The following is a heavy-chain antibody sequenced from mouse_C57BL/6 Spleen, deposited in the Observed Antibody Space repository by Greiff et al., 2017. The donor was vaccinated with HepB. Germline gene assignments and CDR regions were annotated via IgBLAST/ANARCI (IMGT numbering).Heavy chain of an antibody. CDR1: GYTFTGYW. CDR2: ILPGSGST. J-gene: IGHJ2*01. V-gene: IGHV1-9*01. CDR3: ARLTY. Sequence: QVQLQQSGAELMKPGASVKLSCKATGYTFTGYWIEWVKQRPGHGLEWIGEILPGSGSTNYNVKFKGKATFTADTSSNTAYMQLSSLTTEDSAIYYCARLTYWGQGTTLTVSS.